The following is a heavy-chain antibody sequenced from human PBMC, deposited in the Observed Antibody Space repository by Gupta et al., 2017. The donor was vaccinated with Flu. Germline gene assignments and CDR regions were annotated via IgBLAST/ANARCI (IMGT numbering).Heavy chain of an antibody. CDR1: GYTFTDYY. CDR2: VNPKSGDT. J-gene: IGHJ4*02. D-gene: IGHD1-1*01. CDR3: TRGRPVGSRDVEILEGH. Sequence: QVQLVQSGADVKEPGASVKVSCKASGYTFTDYYIHWVRQAPGQGLEWMAHVNPKSGDTLYAQKFRGAVTMTRDTSVSTVYMELHRLTSDDTAVYYCTRGRPVGSRDVEILEGHWGQGSLITVSS. V-gene: IGHV1-2*06.